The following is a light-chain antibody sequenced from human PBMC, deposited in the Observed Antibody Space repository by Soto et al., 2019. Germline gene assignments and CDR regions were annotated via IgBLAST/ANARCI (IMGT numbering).Light chain of an antibody. CDR3: QSYDSSLRGRV. CDR2: GNS. J-gene: IGLJ3*02. V-gene: IGLV1-40*01. Sequence: QAVVTQPPSVSGAPGQRVTISFTGSSSNIGAGYDVHWYQQLPGTAPKLLIYGNSNRPSGVPDRFSGSKSGTSASLAITGLQAEDEADYYCQSYDSSLRGRVFGGGTKLTVL. CDR1: SSNIGAGYD.